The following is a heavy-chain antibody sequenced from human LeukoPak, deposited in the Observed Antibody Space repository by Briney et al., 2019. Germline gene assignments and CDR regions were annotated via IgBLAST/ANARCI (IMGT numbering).Heavy chain of an antibody. J-gene: IGHJ4*02. CDR1: GFTVSRNY. D-gene: IGHD4-17*01. CDR3: ARAATVTAESAFGY. Sequence: GGSLRLSCAASGFTVSRNYMSWVRQAPGKGLEWVSVIYSGGRTYYADSVKGRFTISRDNSKNTLYLQMNSLRAEDTAVYYCARAATVTAESAFGYWGQGTLVTVSS. CDR2: IYSGGRT. V-gene: IGHV3-66*01.